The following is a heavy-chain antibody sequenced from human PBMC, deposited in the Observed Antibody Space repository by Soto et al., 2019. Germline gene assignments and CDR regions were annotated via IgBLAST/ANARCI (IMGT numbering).Heavy chain of an antibody. V-gene: IGHV3-23*01. D-gene: IGHD2-21*02. CDR3: AKGSVVVAAKFDG. Sequence: GGSLRLSCAASGFTFNNYAMGWVRQAPGKGLEWVSAISSSGYSTYYADSVKGRFTISRDNSKNTVYLQMNNLRAEDTAVHYCAKGSVVVAAKFDGWGQGTLGTVSS. J-gene: IGHJ4*02. CDR2: ISSSGYST. CDR1: GFTFNNYA.